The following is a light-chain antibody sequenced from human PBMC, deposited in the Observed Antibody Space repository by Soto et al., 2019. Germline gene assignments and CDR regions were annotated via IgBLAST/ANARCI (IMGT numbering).Light chain of an antibody. CDR3: QQYDNFPFT. CDR1: RDITYY. V-gene: IGKV1-33*01. Sequence: DIQMTQSPSSLSASVGDRVTITCQASRDITYYLNWYQHKPGNAPKLLIYAASNLETGVPSRFSGGGYGTDFTLTISSLQPEDIATYYCQQYDNFPFTFGPGTKVDFK. J-gene: IGKJ3*01. CDR2: AAS.